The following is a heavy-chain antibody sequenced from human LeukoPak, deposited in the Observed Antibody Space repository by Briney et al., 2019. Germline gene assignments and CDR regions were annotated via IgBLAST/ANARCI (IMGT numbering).Heavy chain of an antibody. J-gene: IGHJ4*02. CDR1: GFPFSSYG. D-gene: IGHD5-24*01. CDR3: VRRRGTDGLRGSFDY. Sequence: GGSLRLSCAASGFPFSSYGMHWVRQAPGKGLEWVAAISNDGNNKFYADSVKGRFTISRDNAKNSLYLQMNRLLAEDTGVYYCVRRRGTDGLRGSFDYWGQGTPVTVSS. CDR2: ISNDGNNK. V-gene: IGHV3-30*03.